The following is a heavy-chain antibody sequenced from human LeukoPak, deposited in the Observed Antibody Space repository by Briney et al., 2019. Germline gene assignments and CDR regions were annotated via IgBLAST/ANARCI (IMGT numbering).Heavy chain of an antibody. CDR3: ARVDILTGYYFFDS. V-gene: IGHV1-18*01. D-gene: IGHD3-9*01. CDR2: ISSNDGNT. CDR1: GYTFTSYG. Sequence: ASVKVSCKASGYTFTSYGISWVRQAPGQGLEWMGWISSNDGNTYYVQNFQGRATMTTDTSTSTAYMELRSLRSDDTAVYYCARVDILTGYYFFDSWGQGTLVTVSS. J-gene: IGHJ4*02.